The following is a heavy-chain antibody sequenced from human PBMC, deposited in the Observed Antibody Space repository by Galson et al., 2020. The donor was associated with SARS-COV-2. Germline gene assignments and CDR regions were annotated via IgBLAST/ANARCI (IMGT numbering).Heavy chain of an antibody. D-gene: IGHD3-10*01. V-gene: IGHV3-7*01. Sequence: GGSLRLSCAASGFTFSDYWMTWVRQAPGKGLEWVANIKQDGSEKNYVDSVKGRFTISRDNTKNSLYLQMNSLRAEDTAVYYCARGGWVGNSWGQGTLVTVSS. CDR3: ARGGWVGNS. J-gene: IGHJ4*02. CDR1: GFTFSDYW. CDR2: IKQDGSEK.